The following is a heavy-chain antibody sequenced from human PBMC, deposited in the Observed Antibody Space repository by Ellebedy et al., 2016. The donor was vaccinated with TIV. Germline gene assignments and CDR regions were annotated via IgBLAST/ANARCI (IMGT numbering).Heavy chain of an antibody. CDR3: ARDTAMVPYWYFDL. CDR2: IFHSGST. J-gene: IGHJ2*01. V-gene: IGHV4-38-2*02. D-gene: IGHD5-18*01. Sequence: MPSETLSLTCTVSDYSISSGYYWGWIRQPPGTGLEWIGNIFHSGSTYYNPSLKSRVTISVDTSKNQFSLKLSSVTAADTAVYYCARDTAMVPYWYFDLWGRGTLVTVSS. CDR1: DYSISSGYY.